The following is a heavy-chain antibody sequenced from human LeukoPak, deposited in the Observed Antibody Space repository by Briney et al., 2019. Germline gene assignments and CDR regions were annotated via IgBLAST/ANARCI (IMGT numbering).Heavy chain of an antibody. Sequence: GGSLRLSCAASTFIFSSYGMHWVRQAPGKGLEWVAFIRYDGSTKYYADSVKGRFTISRDNSKNTLYLQMNSLRAEDTAVYYCAKGKQLWLVYYWGQGTLVTVSS. CDR2: IRYDGSTK. J-gene: IGHJ4*02. CDR1: TFIFSSYG. D-gene: IGHD5-18*01. V-gene: IGHV3-30*02. CDR3: AKGKQLWLVYY.